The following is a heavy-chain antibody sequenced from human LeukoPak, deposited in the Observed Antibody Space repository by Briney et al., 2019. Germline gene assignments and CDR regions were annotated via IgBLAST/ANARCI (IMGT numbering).Heavy chain of an antibody. D-gene: IGHD5-12*01. Sequence: ASVKVSCKTSGYTFTTSDINWVRQATGQGLEWMGWMNPKSGNTGYTQKLQGRVTFTINTTITTAYMEMSSLRSDDTAVYYCARGPRGGYDYAFIYMDVWGKGTTVTISS. CDR2: MNPKSGNT. CDR3: ARGPRGGYDYAFIYMDV. V-gene: IGHV1-8*01. J-gene: IGHJ6*03. CDR1: GYTFTTSD.